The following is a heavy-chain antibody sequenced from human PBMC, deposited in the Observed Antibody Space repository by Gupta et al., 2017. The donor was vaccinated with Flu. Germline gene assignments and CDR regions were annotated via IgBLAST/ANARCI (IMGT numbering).Heavy chain of an antibody. J-gene: IGHJ5*02. CDR2: ISSSSSYI. D-gene: IGHD6-13*01. Sequence: EVQLVESGGGLVKPGGSLRLSCAASGFTFSSYSMNWVRQAPGKGLEWVSSISSSSSYIYYADSVKGRFTISRDNAKNSLYLQMNSLRAEDTAVYYCASTDSSSWYENWFDPWGQGTLVTVFS. CDR1: GFTFSSYS. V-gene: IGHV3-21*01. CDR3: ASTDSSSWYENWFDP.